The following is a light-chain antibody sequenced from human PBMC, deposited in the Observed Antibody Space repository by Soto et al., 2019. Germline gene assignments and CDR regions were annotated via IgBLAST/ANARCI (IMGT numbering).Light chain of an antibody. CDR1: QNIYYN. CDR2: RAS. J-gene: IGKJ1*01. V-gene: IGKV3-15*01. Sequence: EIVLTQSPATLSLSPGESATLSCRASQNIYYNVAWYQQRPGQAPRLLIYRASTRAPGVPARFSGSGSGTEFTLTISSLQPEDFTVYSCLQYHNLWAFGQGTKVDIK. CDR3: LQYHNLWA.